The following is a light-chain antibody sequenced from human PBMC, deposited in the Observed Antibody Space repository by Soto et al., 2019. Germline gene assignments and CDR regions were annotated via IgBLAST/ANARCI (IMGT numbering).Light chain of an antibody. CDR1: QSIDNY. V-gene: IGKV1-39*01. CDR3: QQSITAPLT. CDR2: SAS. J-gene: IGKJ4*01. Sequence: DIQMTQSPSSLSASVGDRVTITCRASQSIDNYLNWYQQKSGKAPRLLIYSASHLQSGVPSRFSGGGYGTDFILTISSLQPEDSAIYFCQQSITAPLTFGGGTKVEIK.